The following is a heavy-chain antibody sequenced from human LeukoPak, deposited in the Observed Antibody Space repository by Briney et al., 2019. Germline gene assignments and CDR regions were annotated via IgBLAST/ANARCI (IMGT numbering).Heavy chain of an antibody. J-gene: IGHJ5*02. CDR1: GGSISSSSYY. Sequence: PSETLSLTCTVSGGSISSSSYYWGWIRQPPGKGLEWIGSIYYSGSTYYNPSLKSRVTISVDTSKNQFSLKLSSVTAADTAVYYCARVLPRTTGTTFDWFDPWGQGTLVTVSS. D-gene: IGHD1-1*01. CDR3: ARVLPRTTGTTFDWFDP. V-gene: IGHV4-39*07. CDR2: IYYSGST.